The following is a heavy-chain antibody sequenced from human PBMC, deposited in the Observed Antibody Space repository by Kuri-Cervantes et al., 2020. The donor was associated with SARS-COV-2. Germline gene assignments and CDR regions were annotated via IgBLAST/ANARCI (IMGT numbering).Heavy chain of an antibody. CDR1: GYSFTSYW. CDR2: IDPSDSYT. CDR3: ARRVGYYFDY. D-gene: IGHD2-15*01. Sequence: GESLKISCKGSGYSFTSYWISWVRQMPGKGLEWMGRIDPSDSYTNYSPSFQGHVTISADKSISTAYLQWSSLKAPDTAMYYCARRVGYYFDYWGQGTLVTVSS. V-gene: IGHV5-10-1*01. J-gene: IGHJ4*02.